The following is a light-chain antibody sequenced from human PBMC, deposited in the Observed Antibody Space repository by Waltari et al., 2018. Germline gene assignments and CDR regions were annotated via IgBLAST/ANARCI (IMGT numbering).Light chain of an antibody. V-gene: IGKV1-39*01. CDR1: QSISSY. J-gene: IGKJ1*01. CDR2: AAS. Sequence: DIQMTQSPPSLSASVGDRVTITCRASQSISSYLNLYQQKPGKAPKLLIYAASSLQSGVPSRFSGSGSGTDFTLTISSLQPEDFATYDCEQSYSTLWTFGQGTKVEIK. CDR3: EQSYSTLWT.